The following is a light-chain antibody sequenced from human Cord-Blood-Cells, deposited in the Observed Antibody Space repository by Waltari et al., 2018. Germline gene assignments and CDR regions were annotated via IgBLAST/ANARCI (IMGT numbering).Light chain of an antibody. CDR3: QQLNSYPLT. J-gene: IGKJ4*01. CDR2: AAS. CDR1: QGISSY. Sequence: IQFTQSPSSLSTSVGDRVTITCRASQGISSYLAWYQQKPGKAPKLLIYAASTLQSGVPSMFSGSGPGTDFTLTISSLQPEDFATYYCQQLNSYPLTFGGGTKVEIK. V-gene: IGKV1-9*01.